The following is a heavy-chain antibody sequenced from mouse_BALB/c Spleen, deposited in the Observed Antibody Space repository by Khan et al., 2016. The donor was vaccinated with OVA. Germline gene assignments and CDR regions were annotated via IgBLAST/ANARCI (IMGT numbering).Heavy chain of an antibody. V-gene: IGHV1-4*01. D-gene: IGHD2-14*01. CDR3: VRDGAYHRNDGWFAY. Sequence: VQLQQSGAELARPGASVKMSCKASGYTFTSYTIHWIKKRPGQGLEWIGYINPSNGYTNYNQKFKDKATLTTAKSSTTAYLQLSSLTSDDSAVYNCVRDGAYHRNDGWFAYWSQGTLVTVSA. J-gene: IGHJ3*01. CDR2: INPSNGYT. CDR1: GYTFTSYT.